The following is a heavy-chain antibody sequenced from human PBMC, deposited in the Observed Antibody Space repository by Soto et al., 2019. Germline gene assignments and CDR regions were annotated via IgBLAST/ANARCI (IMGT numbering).Heavy chain of an antibody. CDR2: ISGSGGGT. Sequence: GGSLRLSCAASGFTFSSYAMSWFRQAPGKGLEWVSAISGSGGGTYYGDSVKGRFTISRDNSKNTVYLQMNSLRAEDAAVYYCAKVWGNYGNFDYWGQGTLVTVSS. D-gene: IGHD3-16*01. J-gene: IGHJ4*02. V-gene: IGHV3-23*01. CDR1: GFTFSSYA. CDR3: AKVWGNYGNFDY.